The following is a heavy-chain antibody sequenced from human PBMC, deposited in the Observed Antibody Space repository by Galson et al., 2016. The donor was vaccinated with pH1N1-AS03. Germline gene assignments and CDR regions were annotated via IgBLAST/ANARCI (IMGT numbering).Heavy chain of an antibody. CDR3: ARPGTTGWSREEDALDF. J-gene: IGHJ3*01. D-gene: IGHD6-19*01. V-gene: IGHV4-61*09. Sequence: TLSLTCTVSGGSITSGHHYWRWIRQPAGKGLEWIGHIHPSGKTNYNPSLKSRVSMSTDTSKNPVSLTLTSVTAADPAIYYCARPGTTGWSREEDALDFWGQGTVVTVSS. CDR1: GGSITSGHHY. CDR2: IHPSGKT.